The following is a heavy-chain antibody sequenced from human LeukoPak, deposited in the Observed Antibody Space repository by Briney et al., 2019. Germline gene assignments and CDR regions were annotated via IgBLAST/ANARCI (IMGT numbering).Heavy chain of an antibody. CDR3: AKGRGLESTFDY. CDR2: IRYDGSNK. J-gene: IGHJ4*02. D-gene: IGHD1-1*01. CDR1: GFTFSSYG. V-gene: IGHV3-30*02. Sequence: SGGSLRLSCAASGFTFSSYGMHWVRQAPGKGLEWVAFIRYDGSNKYYADSVKGRFTISRDNSKNTLYLQMNSLRAEDTAVYYCAKGRGLESTFDYWGQGTLVTVSS.